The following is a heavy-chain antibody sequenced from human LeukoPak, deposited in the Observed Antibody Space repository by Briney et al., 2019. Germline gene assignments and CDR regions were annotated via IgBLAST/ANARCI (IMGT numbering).Heavy chain of an antibody. CDR3: AKGVFYDSSGYYYGGAAFDI. Sequence: QPGRSLRLSCAASGFTFSSYGMHWVRQAPGKGLEWVAVIWYDGSNKYYADSVKGRFTISRDNSKNTLYLQMNSLRAEDTAVYYCAKGVFYDSSGYYYGGAAFDIWGQGTTVTVSS. CDR1: GFTFSSYG. V-gene: IGHV3-33*06. J-gene: IGHJ3*02. CDR2: IWYDGSNK. D-gene: IGHD3-22*01.